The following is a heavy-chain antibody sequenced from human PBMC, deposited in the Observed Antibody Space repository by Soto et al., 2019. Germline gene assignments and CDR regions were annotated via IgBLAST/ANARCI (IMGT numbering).Heavy chain of an antibody. J-gene: IGHJ4*02. CDR3: ARHGYNYGGGYFDY. D-gene: IGHD5-18*01. V-gene: IGHV3-66*04. Sequence: EVQLVESGGGLVQPGGSLRLSCAASGVTVSSNYMSWVRQAPGKGLEWVSGIYSGGSTYYADSVKGRFTISRDNSNNTLYIQMNSLRAEDTAVYYCARHGYNYGGGYFDYWGQGNLVTVSS. CDR2: IYSGGST. CDR1: GVTVSSNY.